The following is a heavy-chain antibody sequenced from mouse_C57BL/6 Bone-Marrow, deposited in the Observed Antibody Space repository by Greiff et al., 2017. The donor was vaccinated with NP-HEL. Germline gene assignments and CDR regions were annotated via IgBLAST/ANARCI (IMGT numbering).Heavy chain of an antibody. CDR1: GFTFSDYY. Sequence: EVQLVESGGGLVQPGGSLKLSCAASGFTFSDYYMYWVRQTPEKRLEWVAYISNGGGSTYYPDTVKGRFTISRDNAKNTLYLQMSRLKSEDTAMYYCARHRLYGRDFDVWGTGTTVTVSS. D-gene: IGHD1-1*01. J-gene: IGHJ1*03. CDR3: ARHRLYGRDFDV. CDR2: ISNGGGST. V-gene: IGHV5-12*01.